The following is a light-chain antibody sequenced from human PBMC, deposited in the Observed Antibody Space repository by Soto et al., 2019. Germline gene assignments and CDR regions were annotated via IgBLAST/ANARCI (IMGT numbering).Light chain of an antibody. Sequence: EIALTQSPATLSLSPGERASLSCRASHTVSRYLAWYQQRPGQAPRLLIYDTSNRATGIPARFSGSGSGTDFALTISSLESEDFAVYYCQRRSHWPWTFGGGTKVEIK. CDR2: DTS. V-gene: IGKV3-11*01. CDR3: QRRSHWPWT. J-gene: IGKJ4*01. CDR1: HTVSRY.